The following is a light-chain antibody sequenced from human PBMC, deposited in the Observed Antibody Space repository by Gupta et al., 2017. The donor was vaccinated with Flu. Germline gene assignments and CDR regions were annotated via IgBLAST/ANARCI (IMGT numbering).Light chain of an antibody. Sequence: PGTLSLSPGESATPSCRASQNVSSNCLGWYQQKPAQAPRLIIYDASSSAIGIPDRFSGSGYEKDFTLTSSRLEHEDFAVYYCQHDWSSYTFGQGTKLEIK. J-gene: IGKJ2*01. V-gene: IGKV3-20*01. CDR3: QHDWSSYT. CDR1: QNVSSNC. CDR2: DAS.